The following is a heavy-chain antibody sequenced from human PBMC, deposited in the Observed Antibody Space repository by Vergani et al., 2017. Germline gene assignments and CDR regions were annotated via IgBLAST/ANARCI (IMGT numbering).Heavy chain of an antibody. CDR3: ARDRSMVVAAMGY. V-gene: IGHV3-30*04. J-gene: IGHJ4*02. CDR2: ISYDGSNK. CDR1: GFTFSNYA. D-gene: IGHD2-15*01. Sequence: QVQLVESGGGVVQPGRSLRLSCAASGFTFSNYAMHWVRQAPGKGLEWVAVISYDGSNKYYADSVKGRFTISRDKSKNTLYLRMNSLRADDTAVYYCARDRSMVVAAMGYWGQGTLVTVSS.